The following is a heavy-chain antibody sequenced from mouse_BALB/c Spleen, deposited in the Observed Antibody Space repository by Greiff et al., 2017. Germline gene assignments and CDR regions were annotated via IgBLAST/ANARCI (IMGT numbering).Heavy chain of an antibody. CDR1: GFTFSSYA. Sequence: EVQRVESGGGLVKPGGSLKLSCAASGFTFSSYAMSWVRQTPEKRLEWVATISSGGSYTYYPDSVKGRFTISRDNAKNTLYLQMSSLRSEDTAMYYCARLRELGYAMDYWGQGTSVTVSS. CDR3: ARLRELGYAMDY. D-gene: IGHD4-1*01. J-gene: IGHJ4*01. CDR2: ISSGGSYT. V-gene: IGHV5-9-3*01.